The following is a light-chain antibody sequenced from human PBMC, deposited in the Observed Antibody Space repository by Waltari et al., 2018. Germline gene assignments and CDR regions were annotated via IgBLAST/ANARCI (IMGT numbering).Light chain of an antibody. J-gene: IGLJ3*02. CDR1: SSDVGGYNY. V-gene: IGLV2-8*01. CDR3: FSYAGSNKGV. Sequence: SALNQPPSASGSPGQSVPISCTGTSSDVGGYNYVSWYQQHPGKAPKLIIFEVTKRPSGVPDRFSGSKSGNTASLSVSGLQAEDEAEYYCFSYAGSNKGVFGGGTKLTVL. CDR2: EVT.